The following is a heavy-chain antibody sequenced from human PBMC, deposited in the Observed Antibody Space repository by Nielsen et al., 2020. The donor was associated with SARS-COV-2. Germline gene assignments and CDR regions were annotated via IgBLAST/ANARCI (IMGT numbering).Heavy chain of an antibody. D-gene: IGHD6-19*01. V-gene: IGHV3-33*01. Sequence: GGYLTLSCAASGFTFSSYGMHWVRQAPGKGLEWVAVIWYDGSNKYYADSVKGRFTISRDNSKNTLYLQMNSLRAEDTAVYYCARDRRYSSGPLDYWGQGTLVTVSS. CDR2: IWYDGSNK. J-gene: IGHJ4*02. CDR3: ARDRRYSSGPLDY. CDR1: GFTFSSYG.